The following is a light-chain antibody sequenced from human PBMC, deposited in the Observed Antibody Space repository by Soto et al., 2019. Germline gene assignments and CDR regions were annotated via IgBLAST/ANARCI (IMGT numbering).Light chain of an antibody. CDR3: LQHNTYPRT. CDR1: RGISND. CDR2: AAS. V-gene: IGKV1-17*01. J-gene: IGKJ1*01. Sequence: DIQMTQSPSSLSASVGDRVTITCRASRGISNDLVWYQQKPGKAPKRLIYAASSLQSGVPSRFSGSGSGTEFTLTISSLQPEDFATYYCLQHNTYPRTFGQGTKVEIK.